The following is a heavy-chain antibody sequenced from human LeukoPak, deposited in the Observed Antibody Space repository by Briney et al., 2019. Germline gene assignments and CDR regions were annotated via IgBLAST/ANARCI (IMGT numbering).Heavy chain of an antibody. J-gene: IGHJ4*02. CDR2: IYTSGST. D-gene: IGHD3-22*01. CDR3: ASGLGIYYDSSGYGLGC. CDR1: GGSISSGSYY. Sequence: SETLSLTCTVSGGSISSGSYYWSWIRQPAGKGLEWIGRIYTSGSTNYNPSLKSRVTISVDTSKNQFSLKLSSVTAADTAVYYCASGLGIYYDSSGYGLGCWAQGTLVTVSS. V-gene: IGHV4-61*02.